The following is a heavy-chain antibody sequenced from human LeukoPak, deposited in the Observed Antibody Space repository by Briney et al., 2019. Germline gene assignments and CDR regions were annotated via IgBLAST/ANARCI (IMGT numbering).Heavy chain of an antibody. V-gene: IGHV4-39*07. J-gene: IGHJ4*02. CDR1: GGSIRSSYYY. Sequence: PSETLSLTCTVSGGSIRSSYYYWGWIRQPPGKGPEWIGSIYDSGSTYYNPSLKSRVTISVDTSKNQFSLKLSSVTAADTAVYYCASGDNDPLFDYWGQGTLVTVSS. CDR2: IYDSGST. D-gene: IGHD1-1*01. CDR3: ASGDNDPLFDY.